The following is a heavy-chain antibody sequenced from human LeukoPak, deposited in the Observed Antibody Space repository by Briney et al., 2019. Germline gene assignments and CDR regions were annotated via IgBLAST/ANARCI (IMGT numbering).Heavy chain of an antibody. V-gene: IGHV3-21*01. J-gene: IGHJ4*02. CDR3: ARESIAAAGLLDY. CDR1: GFAFNTYS. Sequence: PGGSLRLSCAASGFAFNTYSMNWVRQPPGKGLEWVSSISSSSSYIYYADSVKGRFTISRDNAKNSLYLQMNSLRAEDTAVYYCARESIAAAGLLDYWGQGTLVTVSS. CDR2: ISSSSSYI. D-gene: IGHD6-13*01.